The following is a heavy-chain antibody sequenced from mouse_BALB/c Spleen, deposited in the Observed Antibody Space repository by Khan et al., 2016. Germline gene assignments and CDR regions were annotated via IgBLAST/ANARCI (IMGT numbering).Heavy chain of an antibody. CDR2: INTYTGEP. J-gene: IGHJ4*01. Sequence: QIQLVQSGPELKKPGETVKISCKASGYIFTNYGMNWVKQAPGKGLKWMGWINTYTGEPTYVDDFKGRFAFSLETSASTAYLQINNLKNEDTATYFCSRSPTEAMDYWGQGTSVTVSS. V-gene: IGHV9-3-1*01. CDR3: SRSPTEAMDY. CDR1: GYIFTNYG. D-gene: IGHD1-1*01.